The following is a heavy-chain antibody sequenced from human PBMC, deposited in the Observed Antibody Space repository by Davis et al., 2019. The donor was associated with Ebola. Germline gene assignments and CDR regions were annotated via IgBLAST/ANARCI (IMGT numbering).Heavy chain of an antibody. D-gene: IGHD1/OR15-1a*01. Sequence: ASVKVSCKASGYIFSSFGFSWVRQAPGQGLEWMGWISALNGNTNYAQKFQGRVTMNTDTSTSTTYMDLRRLGSDDTAVYYCARDQGTETPSIRRGSDYWGQGTLVTVSS. J-gene: IGHJ4*02. CDR3: ARDQGTETPSIRRGSDY. V-gene: IGHV1-18*01. CDR2: ISALNGNT. CDR1: GYIFSSFG.